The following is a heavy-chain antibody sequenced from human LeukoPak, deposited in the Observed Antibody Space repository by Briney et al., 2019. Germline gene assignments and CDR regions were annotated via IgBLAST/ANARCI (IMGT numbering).Heavy chain of an antibody. J-gene: IGHJ4*02. CDR3: ASLTSGRFDY. D-gene: IGHD3-3*01. CDR2: IYYSGST. V-gene: IGHV4-59*08. CDR1: GGSISSYY. Sequence: SETLSLTCTVSGGSISSYYWSWIRQPPGKGLEWIGYIYYSGSTNYNPSPKSRVTISVDTSKNQFSLKLSSVTAADTAVYYCASLTSGRFDYWGQGTLVTVSS.